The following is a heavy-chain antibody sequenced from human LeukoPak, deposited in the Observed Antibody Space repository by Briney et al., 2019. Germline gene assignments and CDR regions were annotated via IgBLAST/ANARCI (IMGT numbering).Heavy chain of an antibody. D-gene: IGHD2-15*01. CDR1: GYTITSYD. J-gene: IGHJ4*02. CDR2: INPDSGGA. Sequence: VASVTVYCKASGYTITSYDMHWVRQAPGQGVEWMRLINPDSGGANYAQNFQGRVTMTRDTSISTVYMELSRLRSDDTAVYYCARGTDCSGGSCLDYWGQGTLVTVSS. V-gene: IGHV1-2*06. CDR3: ARGTDCSGGSCLDY.